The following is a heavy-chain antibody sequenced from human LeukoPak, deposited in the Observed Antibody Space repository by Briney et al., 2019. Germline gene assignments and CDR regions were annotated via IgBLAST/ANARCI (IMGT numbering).Heavy chain of an antibody. CDR1: GFTFSDYY. CDR2: IYYSGST. J-gene: IGHJ3*02. CDR3: ARHRDDFWSGYPSAFDI. Sequence: GSLRLSCAASGFTFSDYYMSWIRQAPGKGLEWIGSIYYSGSTYYNPSLKSRVTISVDTSKNQFSLKLSSVIAADTAVYYCARHRDDFWSGYPSAFDIWGQGTMVTVSS. D-gene: IGHD3-3*01. V-gene: IGHV4-39*01.